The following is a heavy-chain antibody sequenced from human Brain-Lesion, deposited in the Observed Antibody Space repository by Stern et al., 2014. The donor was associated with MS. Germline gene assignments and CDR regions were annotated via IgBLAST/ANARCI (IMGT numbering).Heavy chain of an antibody. Sequence: QVQLVESGPGLVKPSQTLSLTCTVSGGSISSDNYYWTWIRPHPGQGLEWIGHIYYSGTSYYNPSLKSRVSITVDSSQNLFSLRLNSVTAADTAVYYCARDHFTTSFDVWGHGTTVTVS. D-gene: IGHD1-14*01. CDR1: GGSISSDNYY. J-gene: IGHJ6*02. CDR2: IYYSGTS. CDR3: ARDHFTTSFDV. V-gene: IGHV4-31*03.